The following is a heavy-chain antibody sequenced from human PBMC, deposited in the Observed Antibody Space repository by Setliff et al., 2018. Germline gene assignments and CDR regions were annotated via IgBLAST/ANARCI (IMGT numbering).Heavy chain of an antibody. CDR3: ARRRRDDSSGYYYVGWFDP. V-gene: IGHV4-39*01. CDR1: GGSISSTIYY. Sequence: SETLSLTCTVSGGSISSTIYYWGWIRQPPGKGLEWIGSIYYSGSTYYNPSLKSRVTISVDTSKNQFSLKLSSVTAADTAVYYCARRRRDDSSGYYYVGWFDPWGQGTLVTVSS. D-gene: IGHD3-22*01. J-gene: IGHJ5*02. CDR2: IYYSGST.